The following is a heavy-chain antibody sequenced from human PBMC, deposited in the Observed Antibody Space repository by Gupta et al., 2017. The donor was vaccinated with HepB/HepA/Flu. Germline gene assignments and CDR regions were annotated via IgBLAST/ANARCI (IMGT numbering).Heavy chain of an antibody. CDR3: ARVPQRSLAVEVDYYYYGMDV. V-gene: IGHV1-8*01. Sequence: QVQLVQSGAEVQKPGASVKVSCKASGYTFTSYDINWVRQATGQGLEWMGWMNPNSGNTGYAQKFQGRVTMTRNTSISTAYMELSSLRSEDTAVYYCARVPQRSLAVEVDYYYYGMDVWGQGTTVTVSS. CDR2: MNPNSGNT. J-gene: IGHJ6*02. CDR1: GYTFTSYD.